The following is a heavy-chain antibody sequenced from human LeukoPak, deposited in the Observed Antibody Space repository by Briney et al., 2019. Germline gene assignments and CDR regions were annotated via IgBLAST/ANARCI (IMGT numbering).Heavy chain of an antibody. D-gene: IGHD4-17*01. CDR3: ARQLYGSDY. J-gene: IGHJ4*02. CDR1: GVSFSTYY. V-gene: IGHV4-34*01. CDR2: VNHSGYT. Sequence: PSETLSLTCDVSGVSFSTYYWSWIRQSPEKGLEWIGEVNHSGYTNYNPSLKGRVTISVDPYKNQFSLKLSSVTAADTAVYYCARQLYGSDYWGQGTLVTVSS.